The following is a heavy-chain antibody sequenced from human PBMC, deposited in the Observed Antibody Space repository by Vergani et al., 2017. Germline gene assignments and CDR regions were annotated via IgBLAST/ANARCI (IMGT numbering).Heavy chain of an antibody. D-gene: IGHD2-15*01. CDR2: IYPGDSDT. CDR3: ARHRGWGLVVVAATPWYYYYGMDV. Sequence: EVQLVQSGAEVKKPGESLKISCKGSGYSFTSYWIGWVRQMPGKGLEWMGIIYPGDSDTRYSPSFQGQVTISADKPISTAYLQWSSLKASDTAMYYCARHRGWGLVVVAATPWYYYYGMDVWGQGTTVTVSS. J-gene: IGHJ6*02. V-gene: IGHV5-51*01. CDR1: GYSFTSYW.